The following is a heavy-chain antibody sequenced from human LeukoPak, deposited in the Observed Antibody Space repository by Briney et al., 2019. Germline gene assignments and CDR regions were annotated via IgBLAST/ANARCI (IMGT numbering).Heavy chain of an antibody. J-gene: IGHJ4*02. Sequence: GGTLRLSCAASGFTFSSYAMSWVRQAPGKGLEWVSAISGSGGSTYYADSLSGGLIISRDNSKNTLYLKMNSLRAEDTAVYYCAKVGYCSSTSCYWRGTYYFDYWGQGTLVTVSS. D-gene: IGHD2-2*01. CDR2: ISGSGGST. CDR1: GFTFSSYA. CDR3: AKVGYCSSTSCYWRGTYYFDY. V-gene: IGHV3-23*01.